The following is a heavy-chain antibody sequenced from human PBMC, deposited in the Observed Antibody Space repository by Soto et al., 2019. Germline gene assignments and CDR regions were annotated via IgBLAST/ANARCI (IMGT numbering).Heavy chain of an antibody. D-gene: IGHD6-19*01. Sequence: QVQLVQSGAEVKKPGASVKVSCKASGYTFTSYGISWVRQAPGQGLEWMGWTSAYKGNTNYAQKLQGRVTMTTDTPPRQAKWDWGGLGPNATAGYSWASRQWRVVGYYTGRAVWAKGPRSPSP. CDR3: ASRQWRVVGYYTGRAV. J-gene: IGHJ6*02. V-gene: IGHV1-18*01. CDR1: GYTFTSYG. CDR2: TSAYKGNT.